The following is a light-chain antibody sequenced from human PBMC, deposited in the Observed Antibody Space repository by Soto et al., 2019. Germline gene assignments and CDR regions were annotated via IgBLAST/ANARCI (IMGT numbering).Light chain of an antibody. V-gene: IGLV2-23*02. J-gene: IGLJ1*01. CDR1: SSDVGSYNL. Sequence: HSVLNQPASGNGAHGHSSTIICTGTSSDVGSYNLVSWYQQHPGKAPKLMIYEVSKRPSGVSNRFSGSKSGNTASLTISGLQAEDEADYYGCSYAGSTNTVYVFGTANKVT. CDR2: EVS. CDR3: CSYAGSTNTVYV.